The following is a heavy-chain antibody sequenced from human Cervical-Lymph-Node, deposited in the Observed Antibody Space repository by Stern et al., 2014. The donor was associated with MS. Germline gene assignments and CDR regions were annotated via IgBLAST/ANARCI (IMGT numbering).Heavy chain of an antibody. CDR2: INTDGSNT. J-gene: IGHJ4*02. V-gene: IGHV3-74*01. CDR1: GFTFSNYW. D-gene: IGHD4-11*01. Sequence: EMQLVESGGGLAQPGGSLRLSCAAAGFTFSNYWMHWVRQAPGKGLVWVARINTDGSNTRYADSVRGQFTISRDNAKNTLYLQMNNLRAEDTAVYYCAREDSTVASGFDSWGLGTLVTVSS. CDR3: AREDSTVASGFDS.